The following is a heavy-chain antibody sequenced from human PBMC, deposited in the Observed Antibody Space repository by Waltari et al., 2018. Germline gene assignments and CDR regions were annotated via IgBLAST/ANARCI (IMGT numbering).Heavy chain of an antibody. CDR1: GYAFNTYD. V-gene: IGHV1-8*01. Sequence: QEQLVQSGAEVREPGASVKVSCMASGYAFNTYDSNWWRQAPGRRLEWMGWMNPNSENRGYAQQFQGRLIMTSNSAIGTAYMEFASLPSDDTAVYYCARDASYPHWFYDLWGRGTLVTVSS. CDR3: ARDASYPHWFYDL. J-gene: IGHJ2*01. CDR2: MNPNSENR.